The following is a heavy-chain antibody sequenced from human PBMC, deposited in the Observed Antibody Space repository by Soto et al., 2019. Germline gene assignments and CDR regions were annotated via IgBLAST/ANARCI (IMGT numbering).Heavy chain of an antibody. J-gene: IGHJ6*02. D-gene: IGHD6-19*01. CDR3: ARDPSSSGWYYYYYGMDV. CDR1: GYTFTGYG. V-gene: IGHV1-18*04. CDR2: ISAYNGNT. Sequence: GASVKVSCKASGYTFTGYGISWVRQAPGQGLEWMGWISAYNGNTNYAQKLQGRVTMTTDTSTSTAYMELRSLRSDDTAVYYCARDPSSSGWYYYYYGMDVWGQGTTVTVSS.